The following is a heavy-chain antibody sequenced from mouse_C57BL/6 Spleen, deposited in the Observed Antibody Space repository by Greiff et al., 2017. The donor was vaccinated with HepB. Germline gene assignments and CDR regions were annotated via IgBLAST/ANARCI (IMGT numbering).Heavy chain of an antibody. J-gene: IGHJ4*01. CDR2: INPNNGGT. V-gene: IGHV1-18*01. CDR1: GYTFTDYY. CDR3: ARYSSGDGPYAMDY. Sequence: EVQLQQSGPELVKPGASVKIPCKASGYTFTDYYMDWVKQSHGKSLEWIGDINPNNGGTIYNQKFKGKATLTVDKSSSTAYMELRSLTSEDTAVYYCARYSSGDGPYAMDYWGQGTTVTVSS. D-gene: IGHD3-2*02.